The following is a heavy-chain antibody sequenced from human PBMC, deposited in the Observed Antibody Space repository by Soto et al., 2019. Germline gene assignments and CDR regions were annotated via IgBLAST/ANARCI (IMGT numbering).Heavy chain of an antibody. V-gene: IGHV4-31*03. J-gene: IGHJ6*02. D-gene: IGHD4-17*01. Sequence: PSETLSLTCTVSGGSISSGGYYWSWICQHPGKGLEWIGYIYYSGSTYYNPPLKSRVTISVDTSKNQFSLKLSSVTAADTAVYYCARDIRDYGDYGSYYYYGMDVWGQGTTVTVSS. CDR3: ARDIRDYGDYGSYYYYGMDV. CDR2: IYYSGST. CDR1: GGSISSGGYY.